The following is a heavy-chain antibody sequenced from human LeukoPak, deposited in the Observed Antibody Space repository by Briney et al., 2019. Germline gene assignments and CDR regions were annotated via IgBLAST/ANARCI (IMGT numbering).Heavy chain of an antibody. CDR3: PRARSAMPTVTTLPKL. Sequence: GGSLRLSCAASGFTFSSYSMNWVRQAPGKGLEWVSSISSSSSYIYYADSVKGRFTISRDNAKNSLYLQTNRLKAEDTAVYYCPRARSAMPTVTTLPKLWGQGTLVTVSS. V-gene: IGHV3-21*01. CDR2: ISSSSSYI. CDR1: GFTFSSYS. J-gene: IGHJ4*02. D-gene: IGHD4-11*01.